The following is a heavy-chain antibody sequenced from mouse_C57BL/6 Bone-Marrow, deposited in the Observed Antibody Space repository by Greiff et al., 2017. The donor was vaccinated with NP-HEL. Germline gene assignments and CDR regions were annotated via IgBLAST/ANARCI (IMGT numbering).Heavy chain of an antibody. CDR1: GFTFSDFY. CDR2: SRNKANDYTT. Sequence: EVQVVESGGGLVQSGRSLRLSCATSGFTFSDFYMEWVRQAPGKGLEWIAASRNKANDYTTEYSASVKGRFIVSRDTSQSILYLQMNALRAEDTAIYYCARDGWLLPFDYWGQGTTLTVSS. J-gene: IGHJ2*01. CDR3: ARDGWLLPFDY. D-gene: IGHD2-3*01. V-gene: IGHV7-1*01.